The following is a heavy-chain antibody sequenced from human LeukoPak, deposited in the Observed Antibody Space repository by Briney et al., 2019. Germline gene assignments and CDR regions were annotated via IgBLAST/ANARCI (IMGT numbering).Heavy chain of an antibody. V-gene: IGHV4-34*01. Sequence: SETLSLTCAVYGGSFSGYYWSWIRQPPGKGLEWIGEINHSGSTNYNPSLKSRVTISVDTSKNLFSLKLSSVTAADTAVYYCARGPRYFDWLFPFDYWGQGTLVTVSS. CDR3: ARGPRYFDWLFPFDY. CDR1: GGSFSGYY. D-gene: IGHD3-9*01. J-gene: IGHJ4*02. CDR2: INHSGST.